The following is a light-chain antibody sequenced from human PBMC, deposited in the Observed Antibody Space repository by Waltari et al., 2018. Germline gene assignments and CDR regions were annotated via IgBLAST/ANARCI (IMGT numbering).Light chain of an antibody. V-gene: IGKV1-39*01. J-gene: IGKJ4*01. Sequence: DIQVTKSPSSLSASDGDRVSITFRASQNIGNNLNWYQQQPGRAPQLLIYDVSSLNSGVPSRFRGSSSGTEFTLTISSLQPEDFSTYYCQQSFTIPVAFGGGTKVDI. CDR1: QNIGNN. CDR2: DVS. CDR3: QQSFTIPVA.